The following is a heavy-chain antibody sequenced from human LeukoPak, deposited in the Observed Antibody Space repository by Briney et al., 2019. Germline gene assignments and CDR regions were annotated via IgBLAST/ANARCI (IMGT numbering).Heavy chain of an antibody. CDR1: GGTFSSYA. CDR3: ARDRSPDTAMFDY. D-gene: IGHD5-18*01. CDR2: IIPILGIA. Sequence: ASVKVSCKASGGTFSSYAISWVRQAPGQGLEWMGRIIPILGIANYAQKFQGRVTITADKSTSTAYMELSSLRAEDTAVYYCARDRSPDTAMFDYWGQGTLVTVSS. V-gene: IGHV1-69*04. J-gene: IGHJ4*02.